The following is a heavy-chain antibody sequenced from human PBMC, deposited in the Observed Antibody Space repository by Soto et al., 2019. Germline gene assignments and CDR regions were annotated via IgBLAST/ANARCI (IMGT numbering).Heavy chain of an antibody. CDR2: IYYGGST. CDR3: ARLTRQYESSGYYYNFDF. D-gene: IGHD3-22*01. Sequence: KTSETLYLTCTVSGDSIVSSLYYWGWVRQPPGKGLEWIGSIYYGGSTNYNPSLESRVTISVDTSKNQFSLKLSSVTAADTAVYFCARLTRQYESSGYYYNFDFWGQGTLVTVS. V-gene: IGHV4-39*01. CDR1: GDSIVSSLYY. J-gene: IGHJ4*02.